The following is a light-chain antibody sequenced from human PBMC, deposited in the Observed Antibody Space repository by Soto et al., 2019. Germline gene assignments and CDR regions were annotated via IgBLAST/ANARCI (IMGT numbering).Light chain of an antibody. V-gene: IGKV3-15*01. CDR3: QQYNNWIT. J-gene: IGKJ5*01. CDR1: QSISIN. CDR2: AAS. Sequence: EIVMTQSPATLSVSPGERDILSCRASQSISINLAWYQQKPGQAPRLLIYAASNRATGVPARFSGSWSGTEFTLTISSLQSEDFAVYYCQQYNNWITFGQGTRLENK.